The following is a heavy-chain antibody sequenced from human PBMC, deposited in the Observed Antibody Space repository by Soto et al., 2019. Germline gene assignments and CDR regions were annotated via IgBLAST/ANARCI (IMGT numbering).Heavy chain of an antibody. CDR1: GGTFSSYA. D-gene: IGHD6-13*01. J-gene: IGHJ4*02. CDR3: ARSVAAAGHYYFDY. V-gene: IGHV1-69*13. CDR2: IIPIFGTA. Sequence: SVKVSCKASGGTFSSYAISWVRQAPGQGLEWMGGIIPIFGTANYAQKFQGRATITADESTSTAYMELSSLRSEDTAVYYCARSVAAAGHYYFDYWGQGTLVTVSS.